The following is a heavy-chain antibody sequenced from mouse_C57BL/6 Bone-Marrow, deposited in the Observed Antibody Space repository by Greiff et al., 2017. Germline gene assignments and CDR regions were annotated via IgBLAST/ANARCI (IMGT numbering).Heavy chain of an antibody. J-gene: IGHJ1*03. V-gene: IGHV1-36*01. CDR2: VYPYNGGT. CDR3: ARLWLLQDWYFDV. D-gene: IGHD2-3*01. CDR1: GFTFTDYY. Sequence: EVKLVESGPVLVKPGPSVKISCKASGFTFTDYYMHWVKQSHGKSLEWIGLVYPYNGGTSYNQKFKGKATLTVDTSSSTAYMELNSLTSEDSAVYYCARLWLLQDWYFDVWGTGTTVTVSS.